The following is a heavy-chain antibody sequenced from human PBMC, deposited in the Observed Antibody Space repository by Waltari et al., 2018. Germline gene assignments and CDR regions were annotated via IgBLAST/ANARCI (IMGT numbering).Heavy chain of an antibody. D-gene: IGHD2-15*01. CDR1: GYTFTSYY. V-gene: IGHV1-2*06. CDR2: INPNSGGT. Sequence: QVQLVQSGAEVKKPGASVKVSCKASGYTFTSYYMHWVRQAPGQGLEWMGRINPNSGGTNYAQKFQGRVTITADTSTDTAYMELSSLRSEDTAVYYCATEWSPGIWGQGTMVIVSS. CDR3: ATEWSPGI. J-gene: IGHJ3*02.